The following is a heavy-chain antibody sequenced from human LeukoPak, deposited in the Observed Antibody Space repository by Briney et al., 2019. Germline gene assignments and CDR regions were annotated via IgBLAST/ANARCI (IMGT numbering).Heavy chain of an antibody. CDR3: SRSSQISGSYFTDY. V-gene: IGHV1-2*02. D-gene: IGHD1-26*01. Sequence: ASVKVSCKVSGYTFTGYYMHWVRQAPGQGLEWMGWINPNTGGTSYGQKFQGRVTMTRDTSISTVNMELSRLRSDDTAVYYCSRSSQISGSYFTDYWGQGTLVTVSS. CDR2: INPNTGGT. J-gene: IGHJ4*02. CDR1: GYTFTGYY.